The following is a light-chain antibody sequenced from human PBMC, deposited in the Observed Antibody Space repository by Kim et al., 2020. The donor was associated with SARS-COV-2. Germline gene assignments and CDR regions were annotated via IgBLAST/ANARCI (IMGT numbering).Light chain of an antibody. CDR1: QNIRSG. V-gene: IGKV1D-16*01. Sequence: SASIGDRVTITCRASQNIRSGLAWVQQKSEKAPKSLIYDVSTLQSGVPSRFSGSGSGTEFTLSISSLQPEDFATYHCQQYASYPYTFGPGTKLEI. J-gene: IGKJ2*01. CDR2: DVS. CDR3: QQYASYPYT.